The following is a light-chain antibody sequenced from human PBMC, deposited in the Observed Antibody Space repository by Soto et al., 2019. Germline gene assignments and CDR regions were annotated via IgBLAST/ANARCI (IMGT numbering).Light chain of an antibody. J-gene: IGKJ1*01. CDR2: GAS. CDR3: QQYNNWPPWA. Sequence: EIVMTQSPATLSVSPGERDTLSCRASQSVSSNLAWYQQKPCQAPRLLIYGASTRATGIPARFSDSGSGTEFTLSISSMQSEDFAVYDCQQYNNWPPWALGQGTKVEIK. V-gene: IGKV3-15*01. CDR1: QSVSSN.